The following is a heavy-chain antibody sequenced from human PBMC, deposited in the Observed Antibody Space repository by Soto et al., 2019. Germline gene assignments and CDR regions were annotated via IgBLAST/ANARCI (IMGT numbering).Heavy chain of an antibody. CDR2: ISWDSSII. CDR3: AKDNAGLSRVNRRAFSAYYGMDV. J-gene: IGHJ6*02. Sequence: SGGSLRLSCAASGFTFGDHAMHWVRQVPGRGLEWVSGISWDSSIIDYGDSVKGRFTISRDNAKNSLYLQMNSLRPEDTALYFCAKDNAGLSRVNRRAFSAYYGMDVWGQGTTVTVSS. V-gene: IGHV3-9*01. CDR1: GFTFGDHA.